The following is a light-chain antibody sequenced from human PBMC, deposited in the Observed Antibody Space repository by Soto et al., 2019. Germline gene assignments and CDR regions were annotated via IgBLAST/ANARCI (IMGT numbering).Light chain of an antibody. CDR2: DVS. CDR3: SSYTSSNTPVV. J-gene: IGLJ2*01. Sequence: SALTQPASVSGSPGQSITISCTGTSSDVGGYNYVSWYQQYPGKAPKNMIYDVSNRHSGVSNRLSGSKSGNTASLTISGLQAEDEADYYCSSYTSSNTPVVFGGGTKLTVL. V-gene: IGLV2-14*01. CDR1: SSDVGGYNY.